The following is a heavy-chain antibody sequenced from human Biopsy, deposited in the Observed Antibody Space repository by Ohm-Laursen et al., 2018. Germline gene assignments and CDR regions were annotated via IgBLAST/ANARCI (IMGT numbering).Heavy chain of an antibody. CDR3: ARDRMTDVFGGPTRTDVFDS. V-gene: IGHV1-2*02. CDR2: VNPNSGAT. J-gene: IGHJ4*02. CDR1: GSTFNDYF. D-gene: IGHD3-10*01. Sequence: ATVKISCKASGSTFNDYFIHWVRQSPGQGLEWMGWVNPNSGATNSAENFRDRVTLTRDTSISAVYIELRRLKSDDAAVYYCARDRMTDVFGGPTRTDVFDSWGQGTPVTVSS.